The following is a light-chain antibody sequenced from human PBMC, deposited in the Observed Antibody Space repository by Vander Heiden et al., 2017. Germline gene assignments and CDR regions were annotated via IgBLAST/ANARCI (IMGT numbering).Light chain of an antibody. CDR2: AAS. Sequence: DIRMTHPPSSLSASVGDRVTITCRASQGISNDLAWYQQKPGKVPKLLIYAASTLQSGVPSRFSGSGSGTDFTLTISSLQPEDVATYYCQQYNSSSLTFGQGTKVEIK. CDR3: QQYNSSSLT. CDR1: QGISND. V-gene: IGKV1-27*01. J-gene: IGKJ1*01.